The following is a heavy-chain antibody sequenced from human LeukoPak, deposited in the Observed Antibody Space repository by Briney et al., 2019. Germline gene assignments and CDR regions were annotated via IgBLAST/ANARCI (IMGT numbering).Heavy chain of an antibody. D-gene: IGHD3-9*01. Sequence: GGPLRLSCAASGFSVSSNHMSWVRQAPGMGLEWVSLLYTDGTTHYADAVKGRFTISRDKSKNTLYLKMNSLRAEDTAVYHCARSRDILRYKYAMDVWGQGTTVTVSS. CDR2: LYTDGTT. J-gene: IGHJ6*02. V-gene: IGHV3-53*01. CDR3: ARSRDILRYKYAMDV. CDR1: GFSVSSNH.